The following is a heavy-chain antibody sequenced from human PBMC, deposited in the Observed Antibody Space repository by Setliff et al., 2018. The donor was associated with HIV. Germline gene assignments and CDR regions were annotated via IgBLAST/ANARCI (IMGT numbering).Heavy chain of an antibody. CDR1: GYSMTSDYQ. V-gene: IGHV4-38-2*02. D-gene: IGHD4-17*01. Sequence: PSETLSLTCTVSGYSMTSDYQWGWIRQPPGKGLEWIGSIYHSGTTYYNPPLKSRVTISVDTSKNQFSLKLISVTAADTAVFYCVRVDYGDYDFDYWGQGTLVTVSP. J-gene: IGHJ4*02. CDR2: IYHSGTT. CDR3: VRVDYGDYDFDY.